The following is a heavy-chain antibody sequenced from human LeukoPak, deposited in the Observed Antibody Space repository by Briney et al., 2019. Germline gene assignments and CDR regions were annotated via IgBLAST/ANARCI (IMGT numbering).Heavy chain of an antibody. V-gene: IGHV4-59*01. J-gene: IGHJ2*01. CDR1: GGSISSYY. CDR2: VSHSGST. D-gene: IGHD6-13*01. CDR3: ARISAAGGGSWYFDL. Sequence: WETLTLNCTVSGGSISSYYWSWIRRPPGKGLEWIGYVSHSGSTNYNPSLHNGGTISIDTSKSQFSLKLSSVTAADTAVYHCARISAAGGGSWYFDLWGRDTRDTVSS.